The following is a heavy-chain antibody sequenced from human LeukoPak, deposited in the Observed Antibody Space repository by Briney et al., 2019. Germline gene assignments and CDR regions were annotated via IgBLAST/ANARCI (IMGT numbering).Heavy chain of an antibody. CDR2: IQYDGSNK. CDR1: GLTFSSYG. J-gene: IGHJ4*02. CDR3: AKGVDRTFDY. Sequence: GGSLRLSCATSGLTFSSYGFHWVRQAPGKGLEWVAFIQYDGSNKYYADSVRGRFTISRDNSKNTLYLQMNSLRAEDTAVYYCAKGVDRTFDYWGQGTLVTVSS. V-gene: IGHV3-30*02. D-gene: IGHD2-21*01.